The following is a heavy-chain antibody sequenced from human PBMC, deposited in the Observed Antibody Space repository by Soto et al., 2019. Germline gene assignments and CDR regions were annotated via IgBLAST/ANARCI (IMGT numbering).Heavy chain of an antibody. CDR1: GGSISSYY. D-gene: IGHD6-13*01. CDR2: IYYSGST. CDR3: ASSIAAAAPDY. Sequence: PSETLSLTCTVSGGSISSYYWSWIRQPPGKGLEWIGYIYYSGSTNYNPSLKSRVTISVDTSKNQFSLKLSSVTAADTAVYYCASSIAAAAPDYWGQGTLVTVSS. J-gene: IGHJ4*02. V-gene: IGHV4-59*01.